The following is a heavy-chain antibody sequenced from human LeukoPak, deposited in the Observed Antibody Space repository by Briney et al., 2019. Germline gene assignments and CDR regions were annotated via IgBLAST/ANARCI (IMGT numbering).Heavy chain of an antibody. CDR2: ISYDGSNK. CDR3: ERDLISGSHY. Sequence: GRSLRLSCAASGFTFSSYAMHWVRQAPGKGLEWVAFISYDGSNKYYVDSVKGRFTISRDNSKNTLFLQMNSLRAEDTAMYYCERDLISGSHYWGQGALVTVSS. J-gene: IGHJ4*02. D-gene: IGHD1-26*01. CDR1: GFTFSSYA. V-gene: IGHV3-30*01.